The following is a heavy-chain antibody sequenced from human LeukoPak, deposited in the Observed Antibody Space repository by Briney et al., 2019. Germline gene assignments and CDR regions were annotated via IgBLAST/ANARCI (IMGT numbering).Heavy chain of an antibody. CDR2: IYYSGST. CDR3: ARGDYYYYYYYIDV. V-gene: IGHV4-59*01. Sequence: SETLSLTCTVSGGSISNYYWSWIRQPPGKGLEWIGYIYYSGSTNYNPSLKSRVTISVDTSKNQFSLELTSVTAADTAVYYCARGDYYYYYYYIDVWGKGTTVTFSS. J-gene: IGHJ6*03. D-gene: IGHD2-21*01. CDR1: GGSISNYY.